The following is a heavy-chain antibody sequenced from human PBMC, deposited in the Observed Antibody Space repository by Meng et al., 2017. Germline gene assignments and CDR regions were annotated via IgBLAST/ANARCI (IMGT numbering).Heavy chain of an antibody. CDR3: ARDPAARSYYYYGMDV. CDR1: GCTFSSYG. CDR2: IWYDGSNK. J-gene: IGHJ6*02. Sequence: GESLKISCAASGCTFSSYGMHWVRQAPGKGLEWVAVIWYDGSNKYYADSVKGRFTISRDNSKNTLYLQMNSLRAEDTAVYYCARDPAARSYYYYGMDVWGQGTTVTVSS. D-gene: IGHD6-6*01. V-gene: IGHV3-33*01.